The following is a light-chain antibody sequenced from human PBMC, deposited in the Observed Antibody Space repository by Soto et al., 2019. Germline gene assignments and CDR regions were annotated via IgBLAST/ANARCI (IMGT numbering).Light chain of an antibody. CDR1: QSISSY. Sequence: DIQLTQSPSFLSASVGDRVTITCRASQSISSYLNWYQQKPGKAPKLLIYAASSLQSGVPSRFSGSGSGTDFTLTISSLQPEDFATYYCKQSYSTPWTFGQGTKVDNK. V-gene: IGKV1-39*01. J-gene: IGKJ1*01. CDR2: AAS. CDR3: KQSYSTPWT.